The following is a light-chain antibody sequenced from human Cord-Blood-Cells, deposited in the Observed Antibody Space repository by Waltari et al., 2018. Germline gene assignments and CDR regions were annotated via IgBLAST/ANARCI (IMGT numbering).Light chain of an antibody. J-gene: IGLJ2*01. CDR1: SRDVGRSNL. V-gene: IGLV2-23*01. CDR3: CSYAGSSTYVV. Sequence: QSALTQPASVSGSPGQSIPISCTAPSRDVGRSNLASSYQQHPGKAPKPMIYEGSKRPSGVSNRFSGSKSGNTASLTISGLQAEDEADYYCCSYAGSSTYVVFGGGTKLTVL. CDR2: EGS.